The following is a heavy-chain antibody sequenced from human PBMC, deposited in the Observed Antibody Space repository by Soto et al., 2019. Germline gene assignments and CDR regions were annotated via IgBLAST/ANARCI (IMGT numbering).Heavy chain of an antibody. CDR1: GGSISSYY. V-gene: IGHV4-59*12. J-gene: IGHJ5*02. Sequence: PSETLSLTCTVSGGSISSYYWSWIRQPPGKGLEWIGYIYYSGSTYYNPSLESRVTISLDSSKNHFSLKLSSVTAADTAVYFCARSYGSGNYYGVPSNWFDPWGQGILVTVSS. CDR3: ARSYGSGNYYGVPSNWFDP. CDR2: IYYSGST. D-gene: IGHD3-10*01.